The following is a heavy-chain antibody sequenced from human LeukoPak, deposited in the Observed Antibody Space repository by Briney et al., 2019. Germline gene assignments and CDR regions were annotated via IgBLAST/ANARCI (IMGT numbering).Heavy chain of an antibody. CDR3: ARGRGGDILTGYYYY. CDR1: GFTFSSYG. J-gene: IGHJ4*02. V-gene: IGHV3-30*03. Sequence: GGSLRLSCAASGFTFSSYGMHWVRQAPGKGLEWVAVISYDGSNKYYADSVKGRFTISRDNSKNTLYLQMNSLRAEDTAVYYCARGRGGDILTGYYYYWGQGTLVTVSS. D-gene: IGHD3-9*01. CDR2: ISYDGSNK.